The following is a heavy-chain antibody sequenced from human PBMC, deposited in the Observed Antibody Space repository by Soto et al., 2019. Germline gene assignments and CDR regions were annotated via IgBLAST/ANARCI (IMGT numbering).Heavy chain of an antibody. V-gene: IGHV1-69*13. CDR3: ARVPQSLAGYYYYGMDV. Sequence: ASVKVSCKASGGTFSSYAISWVRQAPGQGLEWMGGIIPIFGTANYAQKFQGRVTITADESTSTAYMELSSLRSEDTAVYYCARVPQSLAGYYYYGMDVWGQGTTVTVSS. CDR2: IIPIFGTA. D-gene: IGHD1-1*01. J-gene: IGHJ6*02. CDR1: GGTFSSYA.